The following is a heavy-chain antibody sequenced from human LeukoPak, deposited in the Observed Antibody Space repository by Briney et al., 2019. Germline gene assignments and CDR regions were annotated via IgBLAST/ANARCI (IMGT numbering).Heavy chain of an antibody. CDR3: ARSMAPSIDAFDI. Sequence: PGGSLRLSCAASGFTFSSYAMSWVRQAPGKGLEWVSAISGSGGSTYYADSVKGRFTISRDNSKNTLYPQMNSLRAEDTAVYYCARSMAPSIDAFDIWGQGTMVTVSS. V-gene: IGHV3-23*01. J-gene: IGHJ3*02. CDR2: ISGSGGST. CDR1: GFTFSSYA. D-gene: IGHD5-24*01.